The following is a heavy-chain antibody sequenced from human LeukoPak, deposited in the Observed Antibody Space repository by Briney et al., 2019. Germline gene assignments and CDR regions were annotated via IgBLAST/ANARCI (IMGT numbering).Heavy chain of an antibody. CDR2: IIPILGIA. J-gene: IGHJ5*02. Sequence: GASVKVSCKASGGTFSSYAISWVRQAPGQGIEWMGRIIPILGIANYAQKFQGRVTITADKSTSTAHMELSSLRSEDTAVYYCAREGGCSSTSCYGKVGWFDPWGQGTLVTVSS. CDR3: AREGGCSSTSCYGKVGWFDP. CDR1: GGTFSSYA. D-gene: IGHD2-2*01. V-gene: IGHV1-69*04.